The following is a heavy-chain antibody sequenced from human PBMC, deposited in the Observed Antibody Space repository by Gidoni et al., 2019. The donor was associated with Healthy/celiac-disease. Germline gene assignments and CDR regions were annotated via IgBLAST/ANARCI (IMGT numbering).Heavy chain of an antibody. CDR1: GFTFEDYG. D-gene: IGHD2-21*02. CDR3: AREVVTLDYGMDV. V-gene: IGHV3-20*04. CDR2: INGNGGST. Sequence: EVQLVESGGGVVRPGGSLRRSCAASGFTFEDYGMSWVRQAPGKGLECVSGINGNGGSTGYADSVKGRFTISRDNAKNSLYLQMNSLRAEDTALYYCAREVVTLDYGMDVWGQGTTVTVSS. J-gene: IGHJ6*02.